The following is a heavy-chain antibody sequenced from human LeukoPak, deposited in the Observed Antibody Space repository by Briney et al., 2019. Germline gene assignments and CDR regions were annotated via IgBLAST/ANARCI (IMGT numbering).Heavy chain of an antibody. CDR2: INAGNGNT. J-gene: IGHJ4*02. CDR3: ARVAVEHFDY. CDR1: GYTFTNYG. Sequence: ASVKVSCKASGYTFTNYGLSWVRQAPGQGLEWMGWINAGNGNTKYSQEFQGRVTITRDTSASTAYMELSSLRSEDTAVYYCARVAVEHFDYWGQGTLVIVSS. V-gene: IGHV1-18*01. D-gene: IGHD1-1*01.